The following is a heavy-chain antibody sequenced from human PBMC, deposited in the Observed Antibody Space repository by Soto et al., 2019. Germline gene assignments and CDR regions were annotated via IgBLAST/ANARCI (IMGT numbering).Heavy chain of an antibody. Sequence: GGSVRLSCAASGFTFSSYSMNWVRQAPGKGLEWVSSISSSSSYIYYADSVKGRFTISRDNAKNSLYLQMNSLRAEDTAVYYCARATGYCSGGSCYYFDYWRQGTLVTVSS. CDR2: ISSSSSYI. V-gene: IGHV3-21*01. CDR1: GFTFSSYS. CDR3: ARATGYCSGGSCYYFDY. D-gene: IGHD2-15*01. J-gene: IGHJ4*02.